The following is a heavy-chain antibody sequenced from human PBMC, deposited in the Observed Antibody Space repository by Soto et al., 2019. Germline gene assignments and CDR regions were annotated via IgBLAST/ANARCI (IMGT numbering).Heavy chain of an antibody. CDR3: ARGDQITIFGVVMYYYYYGMDV. V-gene: IGHV1-8*01. Sequence: ASGKVSCKASGYTFTSYDINWVRQATGQGLEWMGWMNPNSGNTGYAQKFQGRVTMTRNTSISTAYMELSSLRSEDTAVYYCARGDQITIFGVVMYYYYYGMDVWGQGTTVTVSS. D-gene: IGHD3-3*01. CDR2: MNPNSGNT. J-gene: IGHJ6*02. CDR1: GYTFTSYD.